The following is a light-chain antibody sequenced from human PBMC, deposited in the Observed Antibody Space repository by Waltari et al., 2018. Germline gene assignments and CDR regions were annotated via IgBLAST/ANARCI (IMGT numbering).Light chain of an antibody. Sequence: SSELTQAPAVSVALGQTVRITCQGDSLRRYYASWYQQRPGQAPRLVLYGQDNRPSGIPDRFSGSTSGDTASLTITGAQAEDEADYYCHSRDTISTRVFGGGTRLTV. J-gene: IGLJ3*02. CDR2: GQD. V-gene: IGLV3-19*01. CDR3: HSRDTISTRV. CDR1: SLRRYY.